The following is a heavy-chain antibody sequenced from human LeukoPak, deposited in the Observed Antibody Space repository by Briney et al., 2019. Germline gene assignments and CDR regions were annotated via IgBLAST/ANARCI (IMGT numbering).Heavy chain of an antibody. V-gene: IGHV1-18*04. CDR1: GYTFTDYY. D-gene: IGHD6-6*01. J-gene: IGHJ6*03. CDR3: ARVGGSSYYYYYYMDV. CDR2: ISAYNGNT. Sequence: GASVKVSCKASGYTFTDYYMHWVRQAPGQGLEWMGWISAYNGNTNYAQKLQGRVTMTTDTSTSTAYMELRSLRSDDTAVYYCARVGGSSYYYYYYMDVWGKGTTVTVSS.